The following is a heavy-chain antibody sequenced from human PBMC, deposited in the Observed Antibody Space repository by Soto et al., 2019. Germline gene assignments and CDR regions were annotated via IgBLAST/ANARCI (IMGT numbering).Heavy chain of an antibody. Sequence: SETLSLTCTVSGGSISSYYWSWIRRPPGKGLEWIGYIYYSGSTNYNPSLKSRVTISVDTSKNQFSLKLSSVTAADTAVYYCARSTYDFWSGYFPTFDYWGQGTLVTVSS. V-gene: IGHV4-59*01. D-gene: IGHD3-3*01. CDR2: IYYSGST. CDR1: GGSISSYY. J-gene: IGHJ4*02. CDR3: ARSTYDFWSGYFPTFDY.